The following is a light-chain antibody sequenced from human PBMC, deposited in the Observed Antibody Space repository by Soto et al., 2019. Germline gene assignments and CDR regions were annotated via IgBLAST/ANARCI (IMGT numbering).Light chain of an antibody. CDR3: QQYGSSPQT. CDR2: RAS. Sequence: ELVLTQSPGTLSLSPGERATISCRASQSVSSSYLACYQQKPGQAPRLLIYRASSRATGIPDMFSGSGSGTDFTLTISRLEPEDLAVYYCQQYGSSPQTFGQGTKVDIK. CDR1: QSVSSSY. J-gene: IGKJ1*01. V-gene: IGKV3-20*01.